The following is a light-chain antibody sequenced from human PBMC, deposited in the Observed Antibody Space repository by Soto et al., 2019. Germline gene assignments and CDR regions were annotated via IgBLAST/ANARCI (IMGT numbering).Light chain of an antibody. J-gene: IGKJ5*01. CDR2: RAS. CDR1: QSVSSN. V-gene: IGKV3-15*01. Sequence: EIVMTQSPATLSVSPGERATLSCRASQSVSSNLAWYQQKPGQAPRFLIYRASTRATGVPARFSGSGSGTEFTLTISSLQSEDFAVYYCQQYNNWPTITFGQGTRLEMK. CDR3: QQYNNWPTIT.